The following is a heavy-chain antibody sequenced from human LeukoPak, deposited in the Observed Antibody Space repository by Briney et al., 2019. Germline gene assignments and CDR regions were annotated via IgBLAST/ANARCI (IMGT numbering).Heavy chain of an antibody. CDR2: ISSSSSII. J-gene: IGHJ4*02. CDR1: GFTFSSYS. Sequence: GGSLRLSCAASGFTFSSYSMNWVRQAPGKGLEWVSYISSSSSIIYYADSVKGRFTISRDNAKNSLYLQMNSLRAEDTAVYYCARDMVRGVRFDYWGQGTLVTVSS. D-gene: IGHD3-10*01. V-gene: IGHV3-48*04. CDR3: ARDMVRGVRFDY.